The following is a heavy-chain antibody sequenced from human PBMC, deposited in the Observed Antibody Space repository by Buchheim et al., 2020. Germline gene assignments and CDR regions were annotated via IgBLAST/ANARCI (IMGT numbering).Heavy chain of an antibody. V-gene: IGHV3-23*01. CDR3: AHCSTANLNFYYNMDV. D-gene: IGHD1-1*01. CDR2: LTNGGSRA. Sequence: EVQLLESGGGLVQPGGSLRLSCTTSGFPFKNYVMTWVRQAPGKGLEWVASLTNGGSRANYADSVKGRLTISGDNSKNTLYLQMDSLRIEDTAVYYCAHCSTANLNFYYNMDVWGKGTT. CDR1: GFPFKNYV. J-gene: IGHJ6*03.